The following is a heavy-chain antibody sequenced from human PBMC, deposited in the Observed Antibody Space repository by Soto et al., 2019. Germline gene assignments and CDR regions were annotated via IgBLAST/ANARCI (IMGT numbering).Heavy chain of an antibody. CDR1: GFTFSSYS. CDR2: ISSSSSTI. D-gene: IGHD6-19*01. Sequence: GGSLRLSCAASGFTFSSYSMNWVRQAPGKGLEWVSYISSSSSTIYYADSVKGRFTISRDNAKNSLYLQMNSLRDEDTAVYYCARDEGVEPGIAVLQGGDAFDIWGQGTMVTVSS. J-gene: IGHJ3*02. CDR3: ARDEGVEPGIAVLQGGDAFDI. V-gene: IGHV3-48*02.